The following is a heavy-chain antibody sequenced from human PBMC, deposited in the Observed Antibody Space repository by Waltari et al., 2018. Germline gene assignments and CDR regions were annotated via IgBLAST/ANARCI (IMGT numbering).Heavy chain of an antibody. J-gene: IGHJ4*02. CDR3: ARSPTGWGYFDH. V-gene: IGHV4-61*09. CDR2: IYPSGST. CDR1: GGSVSRGGDY. D-gene: IGHD6-19*01. Sequence: QVQLQESGPGLVKPSQTLSLTCTVSGGSVSRGGDYWSWIRQPAGKGLQWVGHIYPSGSTTYNPSLKSRVTISRDTSKNQFYLELRSMTAADTAVYYCARSPTGWGYFDHWGQATLVTVSS.